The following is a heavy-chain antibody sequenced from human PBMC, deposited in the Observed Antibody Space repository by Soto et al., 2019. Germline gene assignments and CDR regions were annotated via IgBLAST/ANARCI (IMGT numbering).Heavy chain of an antibody. CDR3: ARYDYSNYGASDV. Sequence: GGSLRLSCAASGFTFSSYNMNWVRQAPGKGLEWVSYISTSGTTIYYTDSVKGRFTISRDNAKNSLFLLMNSLRDEDTAVYYCARYDYSNYGASDVWGQGTTVTV. CDR1: GFTFSSYN. J-gene: IGHJ6*02. D-gene: IGHD4-4*01. V-gene: IGHV3-48*02. CDR2: ISTSGTTI.